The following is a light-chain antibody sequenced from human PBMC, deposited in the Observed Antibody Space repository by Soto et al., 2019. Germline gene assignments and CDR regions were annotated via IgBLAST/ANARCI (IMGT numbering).Light chain of an antibody. CDR3: QQYYSTPLT. CDR1: QSVLYSSNNKNY. Sequence: DIVMTQSPDSLAVSLGERATINCKSSQSVLYSSNNKNYLAWYQQKPGQPPNLLIYWASTRESGVPDRFSGSGSGTDFTLTISGLQAEDVAVYYCQQYYSTPLTFGQGTKVDIK. CDR2: WAS. V-gene: IGKV4-1*01. J-gene: IGKJ1*01.